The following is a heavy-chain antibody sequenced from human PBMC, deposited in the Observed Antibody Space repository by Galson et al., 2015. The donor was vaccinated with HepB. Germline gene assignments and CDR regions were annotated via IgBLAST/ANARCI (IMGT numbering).Heavy chain of an antibody. CDR2: IYYRSKWYN. D-gene: IGHD3-10*01. Sequence: CAISGDSVSDNSAGWNWIRQSPSRGLEWLGRIYYRSKWYNDYAVSMKSRVTINPDTSKNQFSLHLNSVTPEDTAVYYCASGGLVRGLRAWFDPWSQGTLVTVSS. CDR1: GDSVSDNSAG. CDR3: ASGGLVRGLRAWFDP. J-gene: IGHJ5*02. V-gene: IGHV6-1*01.